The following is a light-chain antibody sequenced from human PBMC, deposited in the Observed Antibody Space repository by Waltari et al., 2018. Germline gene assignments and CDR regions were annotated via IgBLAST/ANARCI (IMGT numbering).Light chain of an antibody. J-gene: IGLJ3*02. CDR1: SSDVAGCNY. Sequence: QSALTQPPSASGSPGQSVTISCTGTSSDVAGCNYVSWFQQRPGKAPKVMIYEVSKRPSGVPDRFSGSKSGNTASLIVSGLQAEDEADYYCSSYAGSKFWVFGGGTKLTVL. CDR2: EVS. CDR3: SSYAGSKFWV. V-gene: IGLV2-8*01.